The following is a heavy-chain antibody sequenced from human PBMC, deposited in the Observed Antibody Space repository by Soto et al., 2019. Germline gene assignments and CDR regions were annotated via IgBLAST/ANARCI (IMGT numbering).Heavy chain of an antibody. Sequence: ASVKVSCKASGYTCTIYAMHCVLQSPGQRLEWMGWINAGNGNTKYSQKFQGRVTITRDTSASTAYMELSSLRSEDTAVYYCASSFILTGYFGMDVWGQGTTVTVSS. CDR3: ASSFILTGYFGMDV. V-gene: IGHV1-3*01. CDR1: GYTCTIYA. J-gene: IGHJ6*02. CDR2: INAGNGNT. D-gene: IGHD3-9*01.